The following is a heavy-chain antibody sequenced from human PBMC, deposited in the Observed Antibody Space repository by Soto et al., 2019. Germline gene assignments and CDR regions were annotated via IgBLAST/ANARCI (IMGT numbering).Heavy chain of an antibody. Sequence: GESLKISCKGSGYNFTIYWIGWVRQMPGKGLEWMGIIYPGDSDTRYSPSFQGQVTISADKSISTAYLQWSSLKASDTAIYYCARHLAYGMTYYFDSWGQGTLVTVSS. CDR2: IYPGDSDT. V-gene: IGHV5-51*01. CDR3: ARHLAYGMTYYFDS. CDR1: GYNFTIYW. J-gene: IGHJ4*02. D-gene: IGHD1-1*01.